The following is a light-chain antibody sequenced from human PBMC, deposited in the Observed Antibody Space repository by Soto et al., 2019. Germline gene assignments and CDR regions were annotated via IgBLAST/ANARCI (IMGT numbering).Light chain of an antibody. CDR1: QSVTSNY. J-gene: IGKJ1*01. CDR3: QHSVTSLTT. V-gene: IGKV3-20*01. CDR2: GES. Sequence: EIVLTQSPGTLSLSPGERATLPCGPSQSVTSNYLAWYQQKPGQDPRIIIFGESIRVTGIKDRFIGSGSGTHFTLTISRLEPEDFAVYYCQHSVTSLTTFGHGTQLDLK.